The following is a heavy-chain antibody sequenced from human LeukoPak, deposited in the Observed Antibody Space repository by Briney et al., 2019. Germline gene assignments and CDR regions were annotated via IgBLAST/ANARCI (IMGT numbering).Heavy chain of an antibody. CDR3: ARGWGDCTTVSCYTGGDVFDM. V-gene: IGHV3-7*01. CDR2: IKQDGREK. Sequence: PGGSLRLSCVASGSTFRSYWMSWVRQAPGKGLEWVAHIKQDGREKYYVDSVKGRFTISRDNTKNALFLQMNSRRAEDTAVYYCARGWGDCTTVSCYTGGDVFDMWGQGTMVTVSS. CDR1: GSTFRSYW. J-gene: IGHJ3*02. D-gene: IGHD2-2*02.